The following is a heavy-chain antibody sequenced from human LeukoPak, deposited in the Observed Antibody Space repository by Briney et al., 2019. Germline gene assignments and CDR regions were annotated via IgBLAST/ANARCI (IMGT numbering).Heavy chain of an antibody. CDR1: GVSVSNYY. CDR2: IYYTET. V-gene: IGHV4-59*02. Sequence: SETLSLTCTVSGVSVSNYYWSWIRQSPGKGLEWIGYIYYTETSYNPSLKSRVTISADTSKNQFSLKLYSVTAADTAVYYCATRKLGNDYWGQGTLVTVSS. J-gene: IGHJ4*02. D-gene: IGHD7-27*01. CDR3: ATRKLGNDY.